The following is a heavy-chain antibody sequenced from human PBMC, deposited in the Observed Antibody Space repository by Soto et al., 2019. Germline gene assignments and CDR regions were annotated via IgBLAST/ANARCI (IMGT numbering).Heavy chain of an antibody. CDR1: GYTFTGYY. V-gene: IGHV1-2*04. J-gene: IGHJ5*02. CDR2: INPNSGGT. CDR3: ARDWRVGASRWFDP. Sequence: GASVKVSCKASGYTFTGYYMHWVRQAPGQGLEWMGWINPNSGGTNYAQKFQGWVTMTRDTSISTAYMELSRLRSDDTAVYYCARDWRVGASRWFDPWGQGTLVTVSS. D-gene: IGHD1-26*01.